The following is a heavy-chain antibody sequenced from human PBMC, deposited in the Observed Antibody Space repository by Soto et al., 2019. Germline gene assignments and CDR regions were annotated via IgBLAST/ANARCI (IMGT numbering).Heavy chain of an antibody. CDR1: GDSVSSNSAA. D-gene: IGHD6-13*01. CDR2: TYYRSKWYN. V-gene: IGHV6-1*01. J-gene: IGHJ5*02. Sequence: SQPLSLTCAISGDSVSSNSAAWTWIRQSPSRGLEFLGRTYYRSKWYNYYAMSVKSRITINPDTSKNQFSLQLNSVTPEDTAVYYCAREVEHQLAYNWFDPWGQGTRVTVSS. CDR3: AREVEHQLAYNWFDP.